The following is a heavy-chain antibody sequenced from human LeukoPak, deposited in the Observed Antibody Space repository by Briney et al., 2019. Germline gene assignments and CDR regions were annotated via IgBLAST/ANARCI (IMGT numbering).Heavy chain of an antibody. J-gene: IGHJ6*03. V-gene: IGHV3-11*04. CDR2: FSSGDTNI. CDR1: GCNISGYY. D-gene: IGHD3-10*01. Sequence: GGSLRLSCAASGCNISGYYMCWGRQAPGRGLEWISFFSSGDTNIKYADSVKGRFTISRDNAKHSLYLQMNSQRAEDTAVYFFASEIHSSRYYYGGGYMDVWGEGTTVTVSS. CDR3: ASEIHSSRYYYGGGYMDV.